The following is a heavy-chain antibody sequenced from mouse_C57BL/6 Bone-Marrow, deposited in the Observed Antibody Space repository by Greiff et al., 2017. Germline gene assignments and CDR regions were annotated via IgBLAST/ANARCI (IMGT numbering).Heavy chain of an antibody. CDR1: GYTFTSYW. V-gene: IGHV1-53*01. D-gene: IGHD1-1*01. J-gene: IGHJ2*01. CDR2: INPSNGGT. Sequence: VKLQQPGTELVKPGASVKLSCKASGYTFTSYWMHWVKQRPGQGLEWIGNINPSNGGTNYNEKFKSKATLTVDKSSSTAYMQLSSLTSEDSAVYYCARGDYYASYYVGYWGQGTTLTVSS. CDR3: ARGDYYASYYVGY.